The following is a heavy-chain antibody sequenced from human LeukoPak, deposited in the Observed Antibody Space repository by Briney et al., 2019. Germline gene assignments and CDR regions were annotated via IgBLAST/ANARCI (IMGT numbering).Heavy chain of an antibody. J-gene: IGHJ4*02. Sequence: SETLSLTCAVYGGSFSGYYWSWIRQPPGKGLEWIGEINHSGSTNYNPSLKSRVTISVDTSKNHFSLKLTSVTAADTATYYCARETSLAEFASCLGFNYWGQGILVTVSS. D-gene: IGHD3-10*01. CDR1: GGSFSGYY. CDR2: INHSGST. V-gene: IGHV4-34*01. CDR3: ARETSLAEFASCLGFNY.